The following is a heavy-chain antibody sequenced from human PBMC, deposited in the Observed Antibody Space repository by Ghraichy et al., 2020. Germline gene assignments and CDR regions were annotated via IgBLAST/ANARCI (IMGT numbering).Heavy chain of an antibody. J-gene: IGHJ4*02. CDR2: IYYSGST. V-gene: IGHV4-39*01. D-gene: IGHD5-12*01. Sequence: SETLSLTCTVSGGSISSSSYYWGWIRQPPRKGLEWIGSIYYSGSTYYNPSLKSRVTISVDTSKNQFSLKLSSVTAADTAVYYCARYGGYTGFDYLGQGTLVTVSS. CDR3: ARYGGYTGFDY. CDR1: GGSISSSSYY.